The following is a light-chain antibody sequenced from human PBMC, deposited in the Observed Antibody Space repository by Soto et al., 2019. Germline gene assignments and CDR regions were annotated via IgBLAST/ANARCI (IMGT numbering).Light chain of an antibody. Sequence: DIQVTQSPSTLSASVGDRVPITCRASQAIGNWVAWYQQKPGKAPKLLIYDAYSLEAGVPSRFSGTGSGTDFTLTSSSLEPDDFSTFYGQQYSGYSRTFGQGTKVEVK. J-gene: IGKJ1*01. CDR2: DAY. CDR3: QQYSGYSRT. V-gene: IGKV1-5*01. CDR1: QAIGNW.